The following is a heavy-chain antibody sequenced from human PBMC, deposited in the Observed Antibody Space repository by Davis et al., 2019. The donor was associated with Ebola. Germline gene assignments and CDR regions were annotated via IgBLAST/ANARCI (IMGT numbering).Heavy chain of an antibody. CDR2: INPNDGRT. Sequence: ASVKVSCKASDYTFNNYSISWVRQAPGQGLEWMGMINPNDGRTIYAQKFQGRVTVTRDTSTTTVYMDLSSLRSEDTALYYCTTPGGQDSGYDVFDIWGQGTMVTVSS. V-gene: IGHV1-46*03. D-gene: IGHD5-12*01. CDR1: DYTFNNYS. J-gene: IGHJ3*02. CDR3: TTPGGQDSGYDVFDI.